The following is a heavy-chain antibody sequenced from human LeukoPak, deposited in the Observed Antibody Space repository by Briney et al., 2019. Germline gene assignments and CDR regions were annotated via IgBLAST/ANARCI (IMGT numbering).Heavy chain of an antibody. V-gene: IGHV4-59*08. D-gene: IGHD2-21*02. CDR1: GGSFSSYC. CDR3: ARHRRGGTAEDAFDI. J-gene: IGHJ3*02. Sequence: PSETLSLTGTVSGGSFSSYCWSWIRQPPGKGLEWIGYMYYSGSANYNPSLKSRVTTSADMSKNQFSLKLRSVSAADTAVYYCARHRRGGTAEDAFDIWGQGTMVTVSS. CDR2: MYYSGSA.